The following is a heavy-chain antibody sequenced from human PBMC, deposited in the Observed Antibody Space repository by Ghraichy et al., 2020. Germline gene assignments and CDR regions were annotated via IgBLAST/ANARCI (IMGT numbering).Heavy chain of an antibody. V-gene: IGHV4-34*01. D-gene: IGHD5-18*01. J-gene: IGHJ4*02. CDR2: INHSGST. CDR3: ARGRGYSYGTFFDY. Sequence: GSLSLTCAVYGGSFSGYYWSWIRQPPGKGLEWIGEINHSGSTNYNPSLKSRVTISVDTSKNQFSLKLSSVTAADTAVYYCARGRGYSYGTFFDYWGQGTLVTVSS. CDR1: GGSFSGYY.